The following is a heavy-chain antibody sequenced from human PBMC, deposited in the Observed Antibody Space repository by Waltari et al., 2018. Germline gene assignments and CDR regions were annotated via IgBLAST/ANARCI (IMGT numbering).Heavy chain of an antibody. D-gene: IGHD3-22*01. CDR2: INHSGST. V-gene: IGHV4-34*01. CDR1: GGSFSGYY. Sequence: QVQLQQWGAGLLKPSETLSLTCAVYGGSFSGYYWSWIRQPPGKGLEWIGEINHSGSTNYNPSLKSRVTISVDTSKNQFSLKLSSVTAADTAVYYCARGLKWLSYYYYMDVWGKGTTVTVSS. CDR3: ARGLKWLSYYYYMDV. J-gene: IGHJ6*03.